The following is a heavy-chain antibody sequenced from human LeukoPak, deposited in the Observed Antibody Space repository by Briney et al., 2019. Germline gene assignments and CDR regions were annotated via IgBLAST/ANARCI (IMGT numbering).Heavy chain of an antibody. CDR3: ARDSQGGGSCHN. CDR1: GYTFTSYG. CDR2: ISAYNGNT. J-gene: IGHJ4*02. V-gene: IGHV1-18*01. D-gene: IGHD2-15*01. Sequence: ASVKVSCKASGYTFTSYGISWVRQAPGQGLEWMGWISAYNGNTNYAQKLQGRVTMTTDTSTSTAYMELRSLRSGDTAVYYCARDSQGGGSCHNWGQGTLVTVSS.